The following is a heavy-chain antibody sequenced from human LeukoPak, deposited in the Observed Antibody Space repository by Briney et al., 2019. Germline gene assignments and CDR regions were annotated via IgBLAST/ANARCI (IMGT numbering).Heavy chain of an antibody. CDR3: ARDAVTAY. V-gene: IGHV3-7*01. CDR1: GFTFSSFW. Sequence: GGSLRLSCAASGFTFSSFWMSWVRQAPGKGLEWVANIKEDGSEKYYVDSVKGRFTISRDNAKNSLFLQMNSLRTEDTAVYYCARDAVTAYWGQGTLVTVSS. CDR2: IKEDGSEK. D-gene: IGHD1-14*01. J-gene: IGHJ4*02.